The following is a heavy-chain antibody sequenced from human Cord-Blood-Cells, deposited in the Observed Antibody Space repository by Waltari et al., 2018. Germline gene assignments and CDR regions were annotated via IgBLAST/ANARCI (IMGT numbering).Heavy chain of an antibody. V-gene: IGHV1-24*01. Sequence: QVQLVQSGAEVKKPGASVKVSCKVSGYTLTELSMHWVRPAPGKGLEWMGGFDPEDGETIYAQKFQGRVTMTEDTSTDTAYMELSSLRSEDTAVYYCATLGGISGSYYYYYYMDVWGKGTTVTVSS. D-gene: IGHD1-26*01. CDR1: GYTLTELS. J-gene: IGHJ6*03. CDR2: FDPEDGET. CDR3: ATLGGISGSYYYYYYMDV.